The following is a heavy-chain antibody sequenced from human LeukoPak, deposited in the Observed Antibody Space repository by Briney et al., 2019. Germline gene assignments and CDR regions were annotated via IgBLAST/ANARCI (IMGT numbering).Heavy chain of an antibody. CDR2: IYSGGST. Sequence: SGGSLRLSCAASGFTVSSNYMSWVRQAPGKGLEWVSVIYSGGSTYYADSVKGRFTISRDNSKNTLYLQMNSLRAEDTAVYYCARLKLTTVTLLNKHYYCGMDVWGQGTTVTVSS. J-gene: IGHJ6*02. CDR1: GFTVSSNY. V-gene: IGHV3-66*01. D-gene: IGHD4-17*01. CDR3: ARLKLTTVTLLNKHYYCGMDV.